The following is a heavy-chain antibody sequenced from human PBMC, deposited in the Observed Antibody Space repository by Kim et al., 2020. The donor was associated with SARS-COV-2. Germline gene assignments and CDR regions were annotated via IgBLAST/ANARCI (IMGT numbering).Heavy chain of an antibody. Sequence: GESLKISCKGSGYSFTSYWIGWVRQMPGKGLEWMGIIYPGDSDTRYSPSFQGQVTISADKSISTAYLQWNSLKASDTAMYYCARPPRRLGELSLGSGAFDIWGQGTMVTVSS. J-gene: IGHJ3*02. CDR2: IYPGDSDT. V-gene: IGHV5-51*01. D-gene: IGHD3-16*02. CDR1: GYSFTSYW. CDR3: ARPPRRLGELSLGSGAFDI.